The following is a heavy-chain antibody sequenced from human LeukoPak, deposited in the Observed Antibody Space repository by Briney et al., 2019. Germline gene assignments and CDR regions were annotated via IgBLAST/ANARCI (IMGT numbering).Heavy chain of an antibody. Sequence: SETLSLTCAVSGGSISSGGYSWSWIRQPPGKGLEWIGYIYHSGSTYYNPSLKSRVTISVDRSKNQFSLKLSSVTAADTAVYYCARELSSGGTSWFDPWGQGTLVTVSS. CDR1: GGSISSGGYS. CDR3: ARELSSGGTSWFDP. V-gene: IGHV4-30-2*01. J-gene: IGHJ5*02. CDR2: IYHSGST. D-gene: IGHD2-15*01.